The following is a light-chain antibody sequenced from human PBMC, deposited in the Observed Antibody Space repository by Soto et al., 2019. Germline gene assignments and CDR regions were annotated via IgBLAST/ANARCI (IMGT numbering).Light chain of an antibody. CDR3: QQFNSYPLT. J-gene: IGKJ4*01. Sequence: AIQLTQSPSSLSASVGDRVTITCSASQGISNALAWYQQKPGKAPKLLIYDASSLESGSPSRFSGSGSGTDFTPTISSLQPEDFATYYCQQFNSYPLTFGGGTKVEIK. V-gene: IGKV1-13*02. CDR2: DAS. CDR1: QGISNA.